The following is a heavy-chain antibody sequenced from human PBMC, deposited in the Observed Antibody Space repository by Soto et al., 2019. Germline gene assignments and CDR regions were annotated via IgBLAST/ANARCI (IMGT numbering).Heavy chain of an antibody. CDR3: ARSPTVVTAREFDY. V-gene: IGHV1-69*01. D-gene: IGHD3-22*01. J-gene: IGHJ4*02. CDR2: IIPIFGTA. CDR1: GGTFSSYA. Sequence: QVQLVQSGAEVKKPGSSVKVSCKASGGTFSSYAISRVRQAPGQGLEWMGGIIPIFGTANYAQKFQGRVTITADDSTSTAYMELSSLRSEDTAVYYCARSPTVVTAREFDYWGQGTLVTVSS.